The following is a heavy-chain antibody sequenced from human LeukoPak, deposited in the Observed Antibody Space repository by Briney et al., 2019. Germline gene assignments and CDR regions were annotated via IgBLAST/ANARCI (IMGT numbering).Heavy chain of an antibody. CDR3: ARLGRSYYLDY. J-gene: IGHJ4*02. Sequence: PSETLSLTCTVSGGSISSSSYYWGWVRQPPGKGLEWIGSIYYSGSTYYNPSLKSRVTISVDTSKSQFSLKLSSVTAADTAVYYCARLGRSYYLDYWGQGTLVTVSS. CDR1: GGSISSSSYY. D-gene: IGHD1-26*01. V-gene: IGHV4-39*01. CDR2: IYYSGST.